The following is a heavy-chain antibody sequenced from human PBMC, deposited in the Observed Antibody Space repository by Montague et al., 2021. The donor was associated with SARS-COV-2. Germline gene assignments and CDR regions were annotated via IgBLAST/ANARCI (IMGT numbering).Heavy chain of an antibody. CDR3: ARIRSDPPLLYLGVWDYYFDF. D-gene: IGHD3-16*02. CDR2: IFLSGEQ. Sequence: VKTTQTLTLTCTVCGFSLNNRVGVTWIRQPPGKALEWLAHIFLSGEQSVTTSLKTRVTVSRDTSKNQVVLSMTNVDPADTATYYCARIRSDPPLLYLGVWDYYFDFWGQGILVSVSS. J-gene: IGHJ4*02. V-gene: IGHV2-26*01. CDR1: GFSLNNRVG.